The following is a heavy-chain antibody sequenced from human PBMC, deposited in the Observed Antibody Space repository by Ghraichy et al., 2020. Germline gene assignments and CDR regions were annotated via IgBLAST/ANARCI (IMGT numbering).Heavy chain of an antibody. J-gene: IGHJ4*02. CDR2: LNLDGSEK. V-gene: IGHV3-7*01. D-gene: IGHD3-10*02. CDR3: AREGNYVRDY. CDR1: GFTLSYYW. Sequence: GESLNISCVASGFTLSYYWMSWVRQAPGKGLEWVANLNLDGSEKHYVDSVKGRFTISRDNAKNSLYLQMNSLRAEDTAVYYCAREGNYVRDYWGQGTLVTVSS.